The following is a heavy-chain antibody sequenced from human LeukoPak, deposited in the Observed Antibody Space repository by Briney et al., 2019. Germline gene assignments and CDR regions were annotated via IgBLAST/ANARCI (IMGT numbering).Heavy chain of an antibody. V-gene: IGHV4-34*01. CDR2: INHSGST. CDR1: GGSFSGYY. Sequence: SETLSLTCAVYGGSFSGYYWSWIRQPPGKGLEWIGEINHSGSTNYNPSLKSRVTISVDTSKNQFSLKLSSVTAADTAVYYCAREWDYYYDSSGYPDSYYFDYWGQGTLVTVSS. J-gene: IGHJ4*02. D-gene: IGHD3-22*01. CDR3: AREWDYYYDSSGYPDSYYFDY.